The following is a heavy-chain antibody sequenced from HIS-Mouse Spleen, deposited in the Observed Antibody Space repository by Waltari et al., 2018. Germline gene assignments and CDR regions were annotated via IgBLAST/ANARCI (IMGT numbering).Heavy chain of an antibody. J-gene: IGHJ3*02. CDR2: IYHSGST. Sequence: QVQLQESGPGLVKPSETLSLTCTVSGYSISSGYYWGWIRQPPGKGLEWIGSIYHSGSTYYNPSLKSRVTISVDTSKNQFSLKLSSVTAADTAVYYCARDPWYSSSSNAFDIWGQGTMVTVSS. V-gene: IGHV4-38-2*02. CDR3: ARDPWYSSSSNAFDI. CDR1: GYSISSGYY. D-gene: IGHD6-6*01.